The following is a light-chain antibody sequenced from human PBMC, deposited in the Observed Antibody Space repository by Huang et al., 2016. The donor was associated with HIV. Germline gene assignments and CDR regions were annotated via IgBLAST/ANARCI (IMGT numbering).Light chain of an antibody. CDR1: QSVSTN. CDR2: GAI. V-gene: IGKV3-15*01. Sequence: EIVMTQSPVTLSVSPGERVTLSCRASQSVSTNLAWYQQKPGQPPRLLIFGAITRASGVSARFSGSGSGTEFTLTISSLQSEDFAIYYCQQYNNWPPWTFGQGTRVDFK. CDR3: QQYNNWPPWT. J-gene: IGKJ1*01.